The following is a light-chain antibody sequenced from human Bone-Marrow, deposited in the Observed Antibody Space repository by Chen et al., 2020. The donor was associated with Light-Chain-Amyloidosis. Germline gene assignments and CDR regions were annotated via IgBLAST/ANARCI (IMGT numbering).Light chain of an antibody. Sequence: QYALTQPASVSGSPGQSITISCTGTSSDVGGDNHVSWYQQHPDKAPKLMIYEVTNRPSWVPDRFSGSKSDKTASLTISGLQTEDEADYFCSSYTITNTLVFGSGTRVTVL. CDR3: SSYTITNTLV. CDR2: EVT. J-gene: IGLJ1*01. V-gene: IGLV2-14*01. CDR1: SSDVGGDNH.